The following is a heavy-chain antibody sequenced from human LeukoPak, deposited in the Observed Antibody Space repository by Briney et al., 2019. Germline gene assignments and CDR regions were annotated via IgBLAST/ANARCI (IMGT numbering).Heavy chain of an antibody. Sequence: PGGSLRLSCAASGFTFSNYAMTWVRQVPGKGLEWVSGISGTGGTTNYADSVKGRFTIPRDSSKNTLYLQMSSLRAEDMAVYYCAKTLTTVTILDAFDIWGQGTMVTVSS. CDR2: ISGTGGTT. J-gene: IGHJ3*02. CDR3: AKTLTTVTILDAFDI. D-gene: IGHD4-17*01. V-gene: IGHV3-23*01. CDR1: GFTFSNYA.